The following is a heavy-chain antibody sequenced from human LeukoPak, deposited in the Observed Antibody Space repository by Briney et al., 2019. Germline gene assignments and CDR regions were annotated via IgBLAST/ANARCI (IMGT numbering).Heavy chain of an antibody. Sequence: ASVKVSCKASGYTFTSNHIHWLRQAPGQGLEWMGLINPSGGSTSYAQKFQGRVTMTRDTSTSSVYMELSSLRSEDTAVYYCARDVISYYYDSSGSPIGSHFDYWGQGTLVTVSS. CDR3: ARDVISYYYDSSGSPIGSHFDY. D-gene: IGHD3-22*01. CDR1: GYTFTSNH. J-gene: IGHJ4*02. V-gene: IGHV1-46*01. CDR2: INPSGGST.